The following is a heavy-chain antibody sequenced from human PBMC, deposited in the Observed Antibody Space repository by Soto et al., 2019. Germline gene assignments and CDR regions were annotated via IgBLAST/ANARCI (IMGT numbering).Heavy chain of an antibody. Sequence: VGSLRLSCAASGFTFSSYIMHWVRQAPGKGLEWISTISSTSTNIYYADSVKGRFTISRDNPKNSLFLQMNSLRAEDMAVYYCARGIISSSLVTFDVWGQGTVVTVSS. CDR2: ISSTSTNI. J-gene: IGHJ3*01. CDR1: GFTFSSYI. V-gene: IGHV3-21*01. D-gene: IGHD2-2*01. CDR3: ARGIISSSLVTFDV.